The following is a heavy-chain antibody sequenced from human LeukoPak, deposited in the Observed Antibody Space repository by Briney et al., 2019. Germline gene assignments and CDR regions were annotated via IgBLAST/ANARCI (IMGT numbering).Heavy chain of an antibody. V-gene: IGHV1-24*01. Sequence: ASVKVSCKVSGYTLTELSMHWVRQAPGKGLEWMGGFDPEDGETIYAQKFQGRVTITEDTSTDTAYMELSSLRSEDTAVYYCATVVKWELPGNWGQGTLVTVSS. CDR1: GYTLTELS. J-gene: IGHJ4*02. CDR3: ATVVKWELPGN. CDR2: FDPEDGET. D-gene: IGHD1-26*01.